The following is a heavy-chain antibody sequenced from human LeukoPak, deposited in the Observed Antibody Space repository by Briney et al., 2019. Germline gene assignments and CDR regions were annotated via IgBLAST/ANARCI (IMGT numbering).Heavy chain of an antibody. CDR2: IYNSGSS. D-gene: IGHD5-18*01. CDR1: GGSFSGYY. J-gene: IGHJ4*02. Sequence: PSETLSLTCAVYGGSFSGYYWSWIRQPPGKGLEWIGHIYNSGSSLCNPSLKSRVIISEDTSRNQFSLKLNSVTAADTAVYFCARGRGYGYGIDYWGQGTLVTVSS. V-gene: IGHV4-34*09. CDR3: ARGRGYGYGIDY.